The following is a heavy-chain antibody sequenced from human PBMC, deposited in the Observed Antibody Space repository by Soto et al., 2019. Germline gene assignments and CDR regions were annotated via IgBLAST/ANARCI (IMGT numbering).Heavy chain of an antibody. J-gene: IGHJ4*02. CDR3: ERSIVVVTALDY. CDR2: INAGNGNT. V-gene: IGHV1-3*05. D-gene: IGHD2-21*02. CDR1: GYTFTSYA. Sequence: QVQLVQSGAEEKKPGASVKVSCKASGYTFTSYAMHWVRQAPGQRLEWMGWINAGNGNTKYSQKFQGRVTITRDTSASTAFMELSSLRSEDTAVYYCERSIVVVTALDYWGQGTQVTVSS.